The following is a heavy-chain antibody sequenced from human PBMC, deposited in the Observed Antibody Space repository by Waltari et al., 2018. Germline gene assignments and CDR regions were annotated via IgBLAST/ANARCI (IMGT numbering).Heavy chain of an antibody. V-gene: IGHV4-4*07. J-gene: IGHJ3*02. CDR3: ARDHYCSGGACYPGGSAFDI. Sequence: QVLLQESGPGLVKPSETLSLTCTVSGGSISGYYWNWIRQHPGKGLEWIGRIYTSGSTNYNPSLKSRVTISINTSNNQFSLKLSSVTAADTAVYYCARDHYCSGGACYPGGSAFDIWGQGTTVTVSS. CDR1: GGSISGYY. D-gene: IGHD2-15*01. CDR2: IYTSGST.